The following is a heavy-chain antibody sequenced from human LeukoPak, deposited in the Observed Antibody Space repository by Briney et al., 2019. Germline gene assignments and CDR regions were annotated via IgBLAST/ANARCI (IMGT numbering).Heavy chain of an antibody. V-gene: IGHV3-23*01. Sequence: GGSLRLSCAASGFTFSSYAMSWVRQAPGKGLEWVSAISGSGGSTYYADSVRGRFTISRDNSKNTLYLQMNSLRAEDTAVYYCARDSRAPYSSSWYYFDSWGQGTLVTVSS. D-gene: IGHD6-13*01. CDR1: GFTFSSYA. CDR3: ARDSRAPYSSSWYYFDS. J-gene: IGHJ4*02. CDR2: ISGSGGST.